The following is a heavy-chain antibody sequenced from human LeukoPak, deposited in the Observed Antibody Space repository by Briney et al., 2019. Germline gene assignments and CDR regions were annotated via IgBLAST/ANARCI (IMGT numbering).Heavy chain of an antibody. CDR2: IKQDGSEK. Sequence: GGSLRLSCAASGFTFSSYWMSWVRQAPGKGLEWVANIKQDGSEKYYVDSVKGRFTISRDNAKNSLYLQMNSLRAEDTAVYYCARDLAYSSGWYGGYYFDYWGQGTLVTVPS. CDR1: GFTFSSYW. V-gene: IGHV3-7*01. J-gene: IGHJ4*02. CDR3: ARDLAYSSGWYGGYYFDY. D-gene: IGHD6-19*01.